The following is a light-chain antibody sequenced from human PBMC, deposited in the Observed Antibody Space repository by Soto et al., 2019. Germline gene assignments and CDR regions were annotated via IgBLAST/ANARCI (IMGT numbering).Light chain of an antibody. V-gene: IGLV2-8*01. CDR3: GSYAGGNTFV. CDR1: SSDVGGYNY. J-gene: IGLJ1*01. Sequence: QSVLTQAPSGSGSPGQSVTISCIGTSSDVGGYNYVSWYQHHPGKAPKLIIYEVTKRPSGVPDRFSGSRSGTTASLTVSGLQAEDEADYYCGSYAGGNTFVFGTGTKV. CDR2: EVT.